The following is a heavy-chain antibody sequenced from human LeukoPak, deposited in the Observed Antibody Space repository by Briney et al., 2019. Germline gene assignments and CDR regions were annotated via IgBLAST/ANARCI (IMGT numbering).Heavy chain of an antibody. CDR2: IAYDGDTK. CDR3: ARAGTYDGYKVLDS. D-gene: IGHD5-24*01. Sequence: MPGGSLRLSCEASRFVFTNYYMSWVRQAPGKGLDWIATIAYDGDTKYHADSAEGRFTISRDNAKNSLSLQMNSLRAEDTAVYFCARAGTYDGYKVLDSWGQGTLVTVSS. J-gene: IGHJ5*01. V-gene: IGHV3-11*01. CDR1: RFVFTNYY.